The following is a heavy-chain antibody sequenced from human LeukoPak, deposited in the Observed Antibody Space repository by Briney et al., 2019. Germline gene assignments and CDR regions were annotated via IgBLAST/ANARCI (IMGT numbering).Heavy chain of an antibody. CDR2: INPNSGGT. D-gene: IGHD3-22*01. CDR3: ARDGYYYDSSGYYPLLDY. V-gene: IGHV1-2*02. Sequence: ASVTVSFTASGYTFTGYYMHWVRQAPGQGLEWMGWINPNSGGTNYAQKFQGRVTMTRDTSISTAYMELSRLRSDDTAVYYCARDGYYYDSSGYYPLLDYWGQGTLVTVSS. J-gene: IGHJ4*02. CDR1: GYTFTGYY.